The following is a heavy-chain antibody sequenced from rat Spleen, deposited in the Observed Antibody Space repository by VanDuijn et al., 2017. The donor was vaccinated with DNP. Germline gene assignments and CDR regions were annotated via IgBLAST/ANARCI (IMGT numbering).Heavy chain of an antibody. CDR2: ITYSGST. CDR1: GYSITSSY. J-gene: IGHJ2*01. Sequence: EVQLQESGPGLVKPSQSLSLTCSVTGYSITSSYRWNWIRKFPGNNMEWIGHITYSGSTGYNPSLKSRIFITRDTSKNQFFLQLNSVTTEDTATYYCARYGSVALDYWGQGVMVTVSS. V-gene: IGHV3-1*01. D-gene: IGHD3-3*01. CDR3: ARYGSVALDY.